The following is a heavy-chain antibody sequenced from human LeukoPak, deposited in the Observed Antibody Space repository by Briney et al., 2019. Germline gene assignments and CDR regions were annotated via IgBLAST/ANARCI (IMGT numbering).Heavy chain of an antibody. CDR3: AKGSGVITMVRGVYFDY. CDR2: ISGSGGST. V-gene: IGHV3-23*01. Sequence: PGGSLRLSCAASGFTFSSYAMSWVRQAPGKGLEWVSAISGSGGSTYYADSVKGRFTISRDNSKNTLYLQMNSLRAEDTAVYYCAKGSGVITMVRGVYFDYWGQGTLVTVSS. CDR1: GFTFSSYA. D-gene: IGHD3-10*01. J-gene: IGHJ4*02.